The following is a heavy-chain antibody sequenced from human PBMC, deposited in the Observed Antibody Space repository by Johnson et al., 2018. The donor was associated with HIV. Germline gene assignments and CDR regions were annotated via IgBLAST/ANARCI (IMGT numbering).Heavy chain of an antibody. V-gene: IGHV3-30*04. CDR1: GFTFSSYA. Sequence: QVLLVESGGGVVQPGRSLRLSCAASGFTFSSYAMHWVRQAPGKGLEWVAVISYDGSNKYYADSVEGRFTVSRDNSKNTLYLQMNSLRAEDTAVYYCAKDSSVLLCFDSWGQGTMVTVSS. CDR3: AKDSSVLLCFDS. D-gene: IGHD3-10*01. J-gene: IGHJ3*02. CDR2: ISYDGSNK.